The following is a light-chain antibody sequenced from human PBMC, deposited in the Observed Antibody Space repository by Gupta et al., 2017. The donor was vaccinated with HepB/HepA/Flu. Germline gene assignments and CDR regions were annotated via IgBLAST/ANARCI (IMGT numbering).Light chain of an antibody. CDR2: LGS. CDR1: QSLLHSNGYNY. Sequence: IVITQSPLSLPVTPGEPASISCRSSQSLLHSNGYNYLDWYLQKPGQSPQLLIYLGSNRASGVPDRFSGSGSGTDFTLKINKVEAEDAGVYYCMQALQAPLTFGGGTKVEIK. J-gene: IGKJ4*01. CDR3: MQALQAPLT. V-gene: IGKV2-28*01.